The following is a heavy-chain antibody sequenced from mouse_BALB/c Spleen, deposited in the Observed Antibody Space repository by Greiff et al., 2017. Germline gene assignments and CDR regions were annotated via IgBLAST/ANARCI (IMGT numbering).Heavy chain of an antibody. J-gene: IGHJ4*01. CDR3: ARGYGDAMDY. CDR2: INPSSGYT. V-gene: IGHV1-4*02. CDR1: GYTFTSYT. D-gene: IGHD2-14*01. Sequence: QVQLQQSAAELARPGASVKMSCKASGYTFTSYTMHWVKQRPGQGLEWIGYINPSSGYTEYNQKFKDKTTLTADKSSSTAYMQLSSLTSEDSAVYYCARGYGDAMDYWGQGTSVTVSS.